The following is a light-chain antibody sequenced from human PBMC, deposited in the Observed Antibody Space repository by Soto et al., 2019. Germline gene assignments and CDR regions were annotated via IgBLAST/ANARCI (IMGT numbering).Light chain of an antibody. CDR3: QQLNSYPIT. J-gene: IGKJ5*01. Sequence: DIQLTQSPSFLSASVGDRVTITCRASQGISSYLAWYQQKPGKAPKLLIFAASTLQSGVPSRFSGSGSGTEFTLTISSPQAEDFATYYCQQLNSYPITFGQGTRLEIK. CDR1: QGISSY. CDR2: AAS. V-gene: IGKV1-9*01.